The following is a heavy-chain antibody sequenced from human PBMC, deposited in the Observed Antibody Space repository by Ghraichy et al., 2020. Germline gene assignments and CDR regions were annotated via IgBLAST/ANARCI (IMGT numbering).Heavy chain of an antibody. J-gene: IGHJ4*02. V-gene: IGHV2-26*01. D-gene: IGHD6-19*01. CDR2: IFSNDEK. CDR1: GFSLSNARMG. Sequence: SGPTLVKPTETLTLTCTVSGFSLSNARMGVSWIRQPPGKALEWLAHIFSNDEKSYSTSLKSRLTISKDTSKSQVVLTMTNMDPVDTATYYCARIRYSSGWYPSPFDYWGQGTLVTVSS. CDR3: ARIRYSSGWYPSPFDY.